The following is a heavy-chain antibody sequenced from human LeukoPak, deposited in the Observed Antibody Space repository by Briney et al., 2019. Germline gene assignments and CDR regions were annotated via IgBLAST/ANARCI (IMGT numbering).Heavy chain of an antibody. V-gene: IGHV3-53*01. CDR3: ATTAMVVY. CDR2: IYSGGSA. D-gene: IGHD5-18*01. CDR1: GFTVSSNY. Sequence: GGSLRLSCAASGFTVSSNYTSWVRQAPGKGLEWVSVIYSGGSAYYADSVKGRFTISRDNSKNTLYLQMNSLRAEDTAVYYCATTAMVVYWGQGTLVTVSS. J-gene: IGHJ4*02.